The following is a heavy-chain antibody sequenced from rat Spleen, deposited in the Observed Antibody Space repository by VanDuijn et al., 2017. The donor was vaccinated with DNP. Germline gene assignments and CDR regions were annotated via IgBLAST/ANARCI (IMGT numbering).Heavy chain of an antibody. CDR2: ISYDGGST. CDR1: GFIFSDYN. V-gene: IGHV5-7*01. D-gene: IGHD1-11*01. CDR3: ARNYGGYRPWDY. Sequence: EVQLVESGGGLVQPGRSLKLSCTASGFIFSDYNMAWVRQAPTKGLEWVAYISYDGGSTYYGDSVKGRFTISRDNAKSTLYLQMNSLRSEDTATYYCARNYGGYRPWDYWGQGTLVTVSS. J-gene: IGHJ3*01.